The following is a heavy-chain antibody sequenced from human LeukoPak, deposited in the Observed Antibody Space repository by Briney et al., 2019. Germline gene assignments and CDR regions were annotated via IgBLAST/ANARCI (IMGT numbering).Heavy chain of an antibody. V-gene: IGHV4-59*01. D-gene: IGHD2-2*01. CDR2: IYYSGST. Sequence: PSETLSLTCTVSGGSISSYYWSWIRQPPGKGLEWIGYIYYSGSTNYNPSLKSRVTISVDTSKNQFSLKLSSVTAADTAVYYCARARDCSSTSCYPDYYYMDVWGKGTTVTVSS. CDR3: ARARDCSSTSCYPDYYYMDV. CDR1: GGSISSYY. J-gene: IGHJ6*03.